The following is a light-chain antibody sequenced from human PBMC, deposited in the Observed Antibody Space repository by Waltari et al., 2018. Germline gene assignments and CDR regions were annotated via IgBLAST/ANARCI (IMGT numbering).Light chain of an antibody. V-gene: IGKV3-15*01. J-gene: IGKJ2*01. CDR3: HQYNDGPPFN. Sequence: EIVMTQSPATLSVSPGERAIISCRASQSVTTNLPWYQQKPGQPPRLLIYGASTRATDIPARFSGSGSGTEFTLTITSLQSEDFAVYYCHQYNDGPPFNFGQGTKLEIK. CDR2: GAS. CDR1: QSVTTN.